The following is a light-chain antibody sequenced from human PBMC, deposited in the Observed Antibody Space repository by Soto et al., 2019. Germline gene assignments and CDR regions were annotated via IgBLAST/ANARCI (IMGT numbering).Light chain of an antibody. Sequence: DIQMTQSPSTLSASVGDRVTITCRASHSISSWLAWYQQKPGKAPKLLIYDASSLESGVPSRFSGSGCGTEFTLPISSLQPDDFATYYCQQYNSYPYTFGQGTKLEIK. CDR1: HSISSW. V-gene: IGKV1-5*01. CDR2: DAS. J-gene: IGKJ2*01. CDR3: QQYNSYPYT.